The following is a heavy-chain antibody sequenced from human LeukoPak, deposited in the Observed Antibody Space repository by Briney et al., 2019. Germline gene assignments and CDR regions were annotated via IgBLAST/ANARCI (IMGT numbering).Heavy chain of an antibody. V-gene: IGHV3-11*04. Sequence: LSLTCTVSGGSISSYYWSWIRQAPGKGLEWISYISGSDNSMYYVDSVKGRFTISRDNAKNSLYLQMSSLRAEDTAVYYCARTLWPYDAFDIWGQGTMVTVSS. D-gene: IGHD2-21*01. CDR1: GGSISSYY. J-gene: IGHJ3*02. CDR3: ARTLWPYDAFDI. CDR2: ISGSDNSM.